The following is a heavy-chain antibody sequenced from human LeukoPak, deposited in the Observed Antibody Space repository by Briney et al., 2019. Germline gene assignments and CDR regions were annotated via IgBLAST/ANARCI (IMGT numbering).Heavy chain of an antibody. J-gene: IGHJ3*02. CDR2: IRNDGSDI. CDR1: GLNFSMYG. Sequence: GGSLRLSCAGSGLNFSMYGMPWIRQAPGKGLEWVAFIRNDGSDIYYEDSVKVRFTVSRDNSKNTLHLQMNSLAVEDTAVYYCANEPGTSDIWGQGTMVSVSS. CDR3: ANEPGTSDI. V-gene: IGHV3-30*02.